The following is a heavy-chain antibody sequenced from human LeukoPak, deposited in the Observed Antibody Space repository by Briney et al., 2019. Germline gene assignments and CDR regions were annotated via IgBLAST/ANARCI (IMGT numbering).Heavy chain of an antibody. CDR1: GGSISSYY. Sequence: SETLSLTRTVSGGSISSYYWSWIRQPPGKGLEWIGYIYYSGSTNYNPSLKSRVTISVDTSKNQFSLKLSSVTAADTAVYYCARGSYRYGLDYWGQGTLVTVSS. V-gene: IGHV4-59*01. J-gene: IGHJ4*02. CDR3: ARGSYRYGLDY. CDR2: IYYSGST. D-gene: IGHD3-16*02.